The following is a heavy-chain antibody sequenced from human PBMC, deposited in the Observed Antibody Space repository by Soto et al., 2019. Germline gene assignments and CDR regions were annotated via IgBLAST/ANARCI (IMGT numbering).Heavy chain of an antibody. Sequence: ASVKVSCKASGYTFTGYYMHWVRQAPGQGLEWMGWINPNSGGTNYAQKFQGWVTMTRDTSISTAYMELSRLRSDDTAVYYCAREWSVGATGYGMDVWGQGTTVTVSS. CDR2: INPNSGGT. CDR3: AREWSVGATGYGMDV. D-gene: IGHD1-26*01. CDR1: GYTFTGYY. V-gene: IGHV1-2*04. J-gene: IGHJ6*02.